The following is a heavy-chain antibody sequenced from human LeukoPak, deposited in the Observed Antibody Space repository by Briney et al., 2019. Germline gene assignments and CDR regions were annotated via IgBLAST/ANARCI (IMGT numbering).Heavy chain of an antibody. CDR3: PRDLGGGNNGMDY. CDR2: INPNSGGT. J-gene: IGHJ4*02. V-gene: IGHV1-2*02. Sequence: GASVKVSCKASGYTFTGYYMHWVRQAPGQGLEWMGWINPNSGGTNYAQKFQGRVTMTRDTSISTAYMELSRLRSDDTAVYYCPRDLGGGNNGMDYWGQGTLVTVSS. CDR1: GYTFTGYY. D-gene: IGHD1/OR15-1a*01.